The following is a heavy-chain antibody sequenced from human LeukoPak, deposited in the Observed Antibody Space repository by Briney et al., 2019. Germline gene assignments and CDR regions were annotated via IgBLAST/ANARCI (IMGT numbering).Heavy chain of an antibody. CDR3: ARSPYDFWSGYYKAFDY. CDR2: ISSSSSYI. Sequence: PGGSLRLSCAASGFTFSSYSMNWVRQAPGKGLEWVSSISSSSSYIYYADSVKGRFTISRDNAKNSLYLQMDSLRAEDTAVYYCARSPYDFWSGYYKAFDYWGQGTLVTVSS. D-gene: IGHD3-3*01. CDR1: GFTFSSYS. J-gene: IGHJ4*02. V-gene: IGHV3-21*01.